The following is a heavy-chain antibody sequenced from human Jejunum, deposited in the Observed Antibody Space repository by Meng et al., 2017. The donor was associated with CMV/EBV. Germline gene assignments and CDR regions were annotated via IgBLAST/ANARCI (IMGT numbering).Heavy chain of an antibody. CDR1: GGSIRSSSFY. CDR2: IFFDGTT. CDR3: ARRNNWNYEIDY. Sequence: SGGSIRSSSFYWGWVRQLPRGGLEWFGSIFFDGTTYYNTSLRSRVTISIDTSKNQFSLRLSSVTAADTAVYFCARRNNWNYEIDYWGQGTLVTVSS. J-gene: IGHJ4*02. V-gene: IGHV4-39*07. D-gene: IGHD1-7*01.